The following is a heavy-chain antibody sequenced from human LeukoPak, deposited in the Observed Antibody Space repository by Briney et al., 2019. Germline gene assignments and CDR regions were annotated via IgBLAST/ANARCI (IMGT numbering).Heavy chain of an antibody. D-gene: IGHD2-2*02. CDR1: GGSFSGYY. J-gene: IGHJ6*02. CDR3: ARGRGNQLLYFPNYYYYGMDV. V-gene: IGHV4-34*01. CDR2: INHSGST. Sequence: SETLSLTCAVYGGSFSGYYWSWIRQPPGKGLEWIGEINHSGSTNYNPSLKSRVTISVDTSKNQFSLKLSSVTAADTAVYYCARGRGNQLLYFPNYYYYGMDVWGRGTTVTVSS.